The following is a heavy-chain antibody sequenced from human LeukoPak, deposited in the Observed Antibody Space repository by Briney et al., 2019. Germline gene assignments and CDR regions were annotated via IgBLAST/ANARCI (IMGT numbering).Heavy chain of an antibody. CDR2: TSSNGGTT. V-gene: IGHV3-64D*06. Sequence: AGSLRLSCSASGFTFSTYAMHWVRQAPGKGLEYVSGTSSNGGTTYYADSVKGRFTISRDNSKNTLYLQMSSLRPEDTAVYYCVKDHDWGAFHIWGQGTMVTVSS. CDR3: VKDHDWGAFHI. CDR1: GFTFSTYA. D-gene: IGHD7-27*01. J-gene: IGHJ3*02.